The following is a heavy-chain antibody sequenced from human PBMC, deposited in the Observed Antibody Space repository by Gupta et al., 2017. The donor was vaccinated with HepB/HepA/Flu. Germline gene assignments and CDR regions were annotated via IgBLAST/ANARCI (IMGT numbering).Heavy chain of an antibody. CDR2: ISGSGGST. CDR3: AKVRPYYYYDSSPRYFDL. J-gene: IGHJ2*01. D-gene: IGHD3-22*01. Sequence: VSAISGSGGSTYYADSVKGRFTISRDNSKNTLYLQMNSLRAEDTAVYYCAKVRPYYYYDSSPRYFDLWGRGTLVTVSS. V-gene: IGHV3-23*01.